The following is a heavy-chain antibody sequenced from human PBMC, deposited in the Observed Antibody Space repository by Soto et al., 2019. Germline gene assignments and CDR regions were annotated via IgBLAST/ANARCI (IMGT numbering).Heavy chain of an antibody. V-gene: IGHV3-7*01. D-gene: IGHD3-16*01. Sequence: GGSLRLSCAASGFSLSTYWMSWVRQAPGRGLEWVATIRQDGGETHYVDYVKGRFSISRDNAMNSLYLQVNSLTAEDTAIYYCASVCGSAHSPYYFNFCCQGTQVTVSS. J-gene: IGHJ4*02. CDR2: IRQDGGET. CDR1: GFSLSTYW. CDR3: ASVCGSAHSPYYFNF.